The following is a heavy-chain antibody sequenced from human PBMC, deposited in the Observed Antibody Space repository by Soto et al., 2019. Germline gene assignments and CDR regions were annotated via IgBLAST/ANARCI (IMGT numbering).Heavy chain of an antibody. CDR1: GFIFSSYA. V-gene: IGHV3-23*01. CDR3: AKFFVATGGSGGWPWHFDC. D-gene: IGHD6-25*01. Sequence: GGSLRLSCAASGFIFSSYAMSWVRQAPGKGLEWVSAISGSGGTTYYADSVKGRFIISRGNSKNTLYLHMNSLRAEDAAIYYSAKFFVATGGSGGWPWHFDCWGQGALVTVSS. J-gene: IGHJ4*02. CDR2: ISGSGGTT.